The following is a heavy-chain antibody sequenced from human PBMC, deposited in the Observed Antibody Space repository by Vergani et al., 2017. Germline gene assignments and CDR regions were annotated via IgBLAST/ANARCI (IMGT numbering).Heavy chain of an antibody. CDR3: ASDTHSGQRADR. CDR1: GGSISSTNW. CDR2: IFHDGRN. Sequence: QVQLQESGPGLMKPPGTLSLTCAVSGGSISSTNWWSWVRQSPGKGLEWIGEIFHDGRNNNNPSLKSRVTISMDKSKNQVSLKLTSVTAADTAMYYCASDTHSGQRADRWGQGILVTVTS. D-gene: IGHD6-19*01. V-gene: IGHV4-4*03. J-gene: IGHJ5*02.